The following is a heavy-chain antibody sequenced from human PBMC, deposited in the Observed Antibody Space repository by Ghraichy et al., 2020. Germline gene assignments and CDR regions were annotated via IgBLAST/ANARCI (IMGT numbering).Heavy chain of an antibody. J-gene: IGHJ4*02. D-gene: IGHD3-10*01. CDR2: ISGSGGST. Sequence: GGSLRLSCAASGFTFSSYAMSWVRQAPGKGLEWVSAISGSGGSTYYADSVKGRFTISRDNSKNTLYLQMNSLRAEDTAVYYCAKFPGTGFGEFKYFDYWGQGTLVTVSS. CDR3: AKFPGTGFGEFKYFDY. CDR1: GFTFSSYA. V-gene: IGHV3-23*01.